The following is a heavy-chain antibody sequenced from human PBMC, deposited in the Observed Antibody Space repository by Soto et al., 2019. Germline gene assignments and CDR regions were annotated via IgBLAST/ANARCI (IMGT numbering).Heavy chain of an antibody. D-gene: IGHD2-2*01. V-gene: IGHV1-46*01. CDR1: GYTFTRYY. CDR2: INPSGGST. CDR3: ARDPVYCSSTSCPDGGMDV. J-gene: IGHJ6*02. Sequence: GASVKVSCKACGYTFTRYYMHWVRQAPGQGLEWMGIINPSGGSTSYAQKFQGRVTMTRDTSTSTVYMELSSLRSEDTAVYYCARDPVYCSSTSCPDGGMDVWGQGTTVTVSS.